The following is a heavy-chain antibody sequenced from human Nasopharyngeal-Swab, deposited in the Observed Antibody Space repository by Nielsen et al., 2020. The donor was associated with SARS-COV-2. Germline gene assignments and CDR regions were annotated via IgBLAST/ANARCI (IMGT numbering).Heavy chain of an antibody. CDR2: ISSSSSYI. V-gene: IGHV3-21*01. D-gene: IGHD3-10*01. CDR3: ARIGGDGDYFDY. Sequence: GESLNISCAASGFTFSSYSMNWVRQAPGKGLEWVSSISSSSSYIYYADSVKGRFTISSDNAKNSLYLQMNSLRAGDTAVYYCARIGGDGDYFDYWGQGTLVTVSS. J-gene: IGHJ4*02. CDR1: GFTFSSYS.